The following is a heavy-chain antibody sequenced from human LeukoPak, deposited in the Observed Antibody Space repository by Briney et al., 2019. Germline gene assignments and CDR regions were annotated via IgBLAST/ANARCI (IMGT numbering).Heavy chain of an antibody. CDR2: IYPGDSDT. D-gene: IGHD3-10*01. J-gene: IGHJ2*01. V-gene: IGHV5-51*01. CDR1: GYSFTNYW. Sequence: GESLKISCKGSGYSFTNYWIGWVRQMPGKGLEWMGIIYPGDSDTKYSPSFQGQVTISADKSISTAYLQWSGLKASDTAMYYCASAGISASFDHWGRGTLVTVSS. CDR3: ASAGISASFDH.